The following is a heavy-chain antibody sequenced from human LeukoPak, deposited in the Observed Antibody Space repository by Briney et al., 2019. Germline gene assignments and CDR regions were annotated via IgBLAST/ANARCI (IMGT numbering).Heavy chain of an antibody. J-gene: IGHJ4*02. CDR1: GGPISSGGYY. D-gene: IGHD4-17*01. CDR3: ARARSGAYPWSDY. CDR2: IYYSGST. V-gene: IGHV4-30-4*08. Sequence: SETLSLTCTVSGGPISSGGYYWSWIRQHPGKGLEWIGYIYYSGSTYYNPSLKSRVTISVDTSKNQFSLKLSSVTAADTAVYYCARARSGAYPWSDYWGQGTLVTVSS.